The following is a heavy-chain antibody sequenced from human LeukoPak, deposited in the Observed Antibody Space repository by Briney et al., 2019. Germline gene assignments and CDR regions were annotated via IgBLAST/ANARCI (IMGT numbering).Heavy chain of an antibody. CDR2: ISSESSGK. V-gene: IGHV3-23*01. D-gene: IGHD6-19*01. J-gene: IGHJ4*02. Sequence: GGSLRLSCAASGFTFSGHPMSWVRQAPGKGLEWVSSISSESSGKYYADSVKGRFTISRDNSKNTLYLQMNSLKAEDTAAYYCARRDSSGWYSLDYWGQGTQVSVS. CDR3: ARRDSSGWYSLDY. CDR1: GFTFSGHP.